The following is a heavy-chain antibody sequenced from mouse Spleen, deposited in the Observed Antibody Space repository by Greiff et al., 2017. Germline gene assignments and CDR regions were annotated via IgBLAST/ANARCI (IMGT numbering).Heavy chain of an antibody. D-gene: IGHD1-1*01. J-gene: IGHJ1*01. CDR2: IYPGSGST. CDR3: ARHYYGSSYRAWYFDV. V-gene: IGHV1-55*01. Sequence: QVQLQQPGAELVKPGASVKMSCKASGYTFTSYWITWVKQRPGQGLEWIGDIYPGSGSTNYNEKFKSKATLTVDTSSSTAYMQLSSLTSEDSAVYYCARHYYGSSYRAWYFDVWGAGTTVTVSS. CDR1: GYTFTSYW.